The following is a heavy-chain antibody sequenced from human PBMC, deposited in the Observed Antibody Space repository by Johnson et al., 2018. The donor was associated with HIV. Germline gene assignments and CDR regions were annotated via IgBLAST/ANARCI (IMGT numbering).Heavy chain of an antibody. CDR1: GFTFSRYG. CDR2: ISSNGIGT. J-gene: IGHJ3*02. CDR3: ARSRGPMRKDAFDI. D-gene: IGHD3-10*01. Sequence: EQLVQSGGGVVHPGRSLRLSCVGSGFTFSRYGMHWVRQAPGKGLEYVSAISSNGIGTYYANSVDGRFTISRDNDKNTLYLEMGSLRVEDMAVYYCARSRGPMRKDAFDIWGQGTKVTVSS. V-gene: IGHV3-64*01.